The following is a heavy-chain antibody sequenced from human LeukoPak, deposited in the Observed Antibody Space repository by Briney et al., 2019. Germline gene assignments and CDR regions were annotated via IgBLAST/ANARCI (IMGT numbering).Heavy chain of an antibody. Sequence: SETLSLTCAVYGGSFSGYYWSWIRQPPGKGLEWIGEINHSGSTNYNPSLKSRVTISVDTSKNQFSLKLSSVTAADTAVYYRATTVDSSGYHNWFDPWGQGTLVTVSS. D-gene: IGHD3-22*01. J-gene: IGHJ5*02. CDR2: INHSGST. CDR3: ATTVDSSGYHNWFDP. V-gene: IGHV4-34*01. CDR1: GGSFSGYY.